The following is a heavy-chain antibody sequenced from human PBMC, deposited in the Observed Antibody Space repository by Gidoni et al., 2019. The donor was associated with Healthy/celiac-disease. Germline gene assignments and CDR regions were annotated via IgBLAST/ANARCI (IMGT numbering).Heavy chain of an antibody. CDR2: INHSGST. CDR3: ARGRYCSSTSCYRNYYYYYGMDV. CDR1: GGSFSGYY. D-gene: IGHD2-2*02. J-gene: IGHJ6*02. Sequence: QVQLQQWGAGLLKPSETLSLTCAVYGGSFSGYYWRWIRQPPGKGLEWIGEINHSGSTNYNPSLKSRVTISVDTSKNQFSLKLSSVTAADTAVYYCARGRYCSSTSCYRNYYYYYGMDVWGQGTTVTVSS. V-gene: IGHV4-34*01.